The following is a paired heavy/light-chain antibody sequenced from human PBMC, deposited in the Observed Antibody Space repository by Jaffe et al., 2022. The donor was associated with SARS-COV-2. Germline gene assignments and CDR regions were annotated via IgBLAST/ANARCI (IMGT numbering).Heavy chain of an antibody. CDR1: GGSMTWYY. D-gene: IGHD3-16*01. V-gene: IGHV4-59*01. J-gene: IGHJ5*02. Sequence: QVQLQESGPGLVKPSETLSLTCSVSGGSMTWYYWSWIRQPPGKGLEWIGYVYPGGATNYNPSLKSRVTMSLDTSKNQFSLNLTSVTAADTAVYFCAKGGETQKWVTHGGWFAPWGQGKLVSVSS. CDR3: AKGGETQKWVTHGGWFAP. CDR2: VYPGGAT.
Light chain of an antibody. CDR3: QQYNSNSPYT. CDR1: QSISTW. CDR2: KAS. V-gene: IGKV1-5*03. J-gene: IGKJ2*01. Sequence: DIQMTQSPSTLSASVGDRVTITCRASQSISTWLAWYQQKPGKAPRLLIYKASSLDGGVPSRFSGSGSGTEFTLTISGLQPDDFATYYCQQYNSNSPYTFGQGTKVEIK.